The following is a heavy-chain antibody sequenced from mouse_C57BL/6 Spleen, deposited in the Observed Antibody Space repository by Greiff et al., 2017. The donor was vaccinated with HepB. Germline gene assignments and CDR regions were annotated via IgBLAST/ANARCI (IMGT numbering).Heavy chain of an antibody. D-gene: IGHD1-1*01. CDR2: ISYDGSN. Sequence: EVQLVESGPGLVKPSQSLSLTCSVTGYSITSGYYWNWIRQFPGNKLEWMGYISYDGSNNYNPSLKNRISITRDTSKNQFFLKLNSVTTEDTATYYCARDQDYYGSSYPYFDVWGTGTTVTVSS. CDR3: ARDQDYYGSSYPYFDV. J-gene: IGHJ1*03. V-gene: IGHV3-6*01. CDR1: GYSITSGYY.